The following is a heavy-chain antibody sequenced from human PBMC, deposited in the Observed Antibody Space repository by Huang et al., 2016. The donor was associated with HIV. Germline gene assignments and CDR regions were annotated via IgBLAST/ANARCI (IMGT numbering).Heavy chain of an antibody. CDR1: GFTFSNYG. Sequence: QVHMVESGGGVVQVGKSLRLSCVGSGFTFSNYGLHWVRQVPGMGLDGVAFNTYGGGNKYYLDSVKGRFTISRDNSNNTLFLQMSGLRTDETAVYYCAKDRTPGYNYGYTYFDSWGQGTLVTVSS. CDR2: NTYGGGNK. CDR3: AKDRTPGYNYGYTYFDS. D-gene: IGHD5-18*01. V-gene: IGHV3-30*18. J-gene: IGHJ4*02.